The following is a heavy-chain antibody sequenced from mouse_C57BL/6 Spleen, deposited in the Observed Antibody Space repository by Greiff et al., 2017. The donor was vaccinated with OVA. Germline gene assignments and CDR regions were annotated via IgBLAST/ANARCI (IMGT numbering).Heavy chain of an antibody. V-gene: IGHV1-26*01. D-gene: IGHD4-1*01. CDR1: GYTFTDYY. J-gene: IGHJ3*01. Sequence: VQLQQSGPELVKPGASVKISCKASGYTFTDYYMNWVKQSHGKSLEWIGDINPNNGGTSYNQKFKGKATLTVDKSSSTAYMELRSLTSEDSAVYYCASNWVFAYWGQGTLVTVSA. CDR3: ASNWVFAY. CDR2: INPNNGGT.